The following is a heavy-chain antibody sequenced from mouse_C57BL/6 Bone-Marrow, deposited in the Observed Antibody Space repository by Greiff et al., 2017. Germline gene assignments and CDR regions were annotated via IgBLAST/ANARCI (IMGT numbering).Heavy chain of an antibody. Sequence: VKLTESGAELVKPGASVKMSCKASGYTFTSYWITWVKQRPGQGLEWIGDIYPGSGSTNYNEKFKSKATLTVDTSSSTAYMQLSSLTSEDSAVYYCARDGIDYGGYWGQGTTLTVSS. J-gene: IGHJ2*01. CDR2: IYPGSGST. V-gene: IGHV1-55*01. CDR1: GYTFTSYW. CDR3: ARDGIDYGGY.